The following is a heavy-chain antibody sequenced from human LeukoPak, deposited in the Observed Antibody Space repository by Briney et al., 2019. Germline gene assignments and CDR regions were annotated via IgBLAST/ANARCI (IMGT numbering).Heavy chain of an antibody. J-gene: IGHJ4*02. V-gene: IGHV1-18*01. Sequence: ASVKVSCKASGYTFTSYGISWVRQAPGQGLEWMGWISAYNGNTNYAQKLQVRVTMTTDTSTSIAYMELRSLRSDDTAVNYCARAYSNLPFGYWGQGTLVTVSS. D-gene: IGHD4-11*01. CDR1: GYTFTSYG. CDR2: ISAYNGNT. CDR3: ARAYSNLPFGY.